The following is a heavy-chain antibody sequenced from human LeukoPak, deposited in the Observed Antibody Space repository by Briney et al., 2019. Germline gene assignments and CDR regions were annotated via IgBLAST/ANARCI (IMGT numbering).Heavy chain of an antibody. CDR1: GGSISSGTYY. CDR2: IYSSGNT. D-gene: IGHD4-17*01. J-gene: IGHJ3*02. CDR3: AIHDYGVRDAFDI. V-gene: IGHV4-61*02. Sequence: SETLSLTCTVSGGSISSGTYYWSWIRQPAGKGLEWIGRIYSSGNTRYNPSLESRVFISVDTSKNQFSLKLSSVTAADTAVYYCAIHDYGVRDAFDIWGQGTMVTVSS.